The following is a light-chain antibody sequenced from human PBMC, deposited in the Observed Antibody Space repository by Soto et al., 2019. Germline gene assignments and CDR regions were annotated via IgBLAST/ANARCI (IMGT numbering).Light chain of an antibody. V-gene: IGKV3D-20*01. CDR2: DTS. Sequence: EIVLTQSPATLSLSPGERATLSCGASQSVSSYLAWYQQRPGLAPRVLIYDTSIRATGIPDRFSGSGSGTDFTLTISRLEPEDFAVYFCQQYANSPITFGQGTRLDIK. CDR1: QSVSSY. J-gene: IGKJ5*01. CDR3: QQYANSPIT.